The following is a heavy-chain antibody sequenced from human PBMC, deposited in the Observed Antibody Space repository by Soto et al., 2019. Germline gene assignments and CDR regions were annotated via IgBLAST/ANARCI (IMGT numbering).Heavy chain of an antibody. Sequence: GGSLRLSCAASGFTFSSYWMTWFRQTPGKGLEWVANIKQDGTEKYYVDSVKGRFTISRDNAKNSLYLQMNSLRAEDTAVYYCARGPYSTIWSHFPPDYWGQGTLVTVSS. CDR3: ARGPYSTIWSHFPPDY. CDR2: IKQDGTEK. J-gene: IGHJ4*02. CDR1: GFTFSSYW. D-gene: IGHD6-13*01. V-gene: IGHV3-7*03.